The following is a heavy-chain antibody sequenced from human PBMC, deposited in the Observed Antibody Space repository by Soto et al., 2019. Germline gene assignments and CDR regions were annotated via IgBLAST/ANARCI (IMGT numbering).Heavy chain of an antibody. CDR3: ARGGDIVVVPAAMPYYYYYMDV. CDR2: INPNSGGT. V-gene: IGHV1-2*04. D-gene: IGHD2-2*01. J-gene: IGHJ6*03. CDR1: GYTFTGYY. Sequence: ASVKVSCKASGYTFTGYYMHWVRQAPGQGLEWMGWINPNSGGTNYAQKFQGWVTMTRDTSISTAYMELSRLRSDDAAVYYCARGGDIVVVPAAMPYYYYYMDVWGKGTTVTVSS.